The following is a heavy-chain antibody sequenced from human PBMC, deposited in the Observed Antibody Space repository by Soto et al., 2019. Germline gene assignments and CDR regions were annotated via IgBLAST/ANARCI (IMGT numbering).Heavy chain of an antibody. D-gene: IGHD3-3*01. Sequence: EVQLVESGGDLVKPGGSLRLSCAASGFTFSSYSMNWVRQAPGKGLEWVSSISSSSSYIYYADSVKGRFTISRDNAKNSLYLQMNSLRAEDTAVYYCARDVQEDFGVVIPYYFDYWGQGTLVTVSS. CDR2: ISSSSSYI. J-gene: IGHJ4*02. V-gene: IGHV3-21*01. CDR1: GFTFSSYS. CDR3: ARDVQEDFGVVIPYYFDY.